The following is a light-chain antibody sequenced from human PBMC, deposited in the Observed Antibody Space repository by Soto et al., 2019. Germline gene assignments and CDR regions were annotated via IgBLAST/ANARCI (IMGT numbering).Light chain of an antibody. V-gene: IGKV3-11*01. CDR2: HTS. Sequence: EILLTQSPATLSSSPGERATLSCRASQTVNSRLAWYQHKPGQAPRLLIYHTSNRATGIPARFSGSGSGTDFTLPLSRLEPEDFAVYYCHQRQSSPRTFGQGTKVDIK. CDR3: HQRQSSPRT. CDR1: QTVNSR. J-gene: IGKJ1*01.